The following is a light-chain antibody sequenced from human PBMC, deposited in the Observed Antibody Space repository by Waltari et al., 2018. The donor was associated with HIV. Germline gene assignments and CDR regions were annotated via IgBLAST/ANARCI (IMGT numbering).Light chain of an antibody. Sequence: QSALTQPASVSGSPGQSVTVSCSGSGTDLGAYDYVSWFQQHPDKAPQLIIFDVSKRPSGISDRFSASKSGNTASLTISGLQPEDEADYFCCSYTSSDTWVFGGGTKVTVL. CDR3: CSYTSSDTWV. V-gene: IGLV2-14*03. CDR1: GTDLGAYDY. J-gene: IGLJ3*02. CDR2: DVS.